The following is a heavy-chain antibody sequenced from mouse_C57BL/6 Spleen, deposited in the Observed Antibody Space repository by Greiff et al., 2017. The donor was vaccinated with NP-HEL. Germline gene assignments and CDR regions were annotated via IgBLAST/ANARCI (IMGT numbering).Heavy chain of an antibody. CDR2: IRNKANGYTT. CDR1: GFTFTDYY. CDR3: ARSIYDWPVAY. D-gene: IGHD2-3*01. V-gene: IGHV7-3*01. J-gene: IGHJ3*01. Sequence: EVKLVESGGGLVQPGGSLSLSCAASGFTFTDYYMSWVRQPPGKALEWLGFIRNKANGYTTEYSASVKGRFTISRDNSQSILYLQMNALRAEDSATYYCARSIYDWPVAYWGQGTLVTVSA.